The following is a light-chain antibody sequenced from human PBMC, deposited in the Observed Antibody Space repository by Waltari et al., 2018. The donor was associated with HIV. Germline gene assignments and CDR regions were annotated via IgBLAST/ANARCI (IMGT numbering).Light chain of an antibody. Sequence: DIQMTQSPSSVSASVGDRVSITCRASQDIGTWLAWFQQKPGGAPKLLIYAASALQSGVPSRFSGSGSGTDFTLTISSLEPEDFATYFCQQASSFPRTFGLGTKVDVK. CDR1: QDIGTW. V-gene: IGKV1-12*01. CDR2: AAS. J-gene: IGKJ3*01. CDR3: QQASSFPRT.